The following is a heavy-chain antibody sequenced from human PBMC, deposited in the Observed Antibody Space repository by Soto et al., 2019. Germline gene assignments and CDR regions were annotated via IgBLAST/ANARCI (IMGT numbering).Heavy chain of an antibody. CDR2: IYWDDDN. V-gene: IGHV2-5*02. CDR1: GFSLSTDGVG. CDR3: ARRDYCASGSLTFDY. J-gene: IGHJ4*02. Sequence: QITLKESGPALVKPTQTLTLTCNVSGFSLSTDGVGVGWIRQPPGKALEWLALIYWDDDNRYRPSLRSRLTITKDTSKNQVVLTMTNMDPVDTATYYCARRDYCASGSLTFDYWGQGTLVTVSS. D-gene: IGHD3-10*01.